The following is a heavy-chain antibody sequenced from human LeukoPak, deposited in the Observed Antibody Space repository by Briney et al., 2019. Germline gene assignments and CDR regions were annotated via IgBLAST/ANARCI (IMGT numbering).Heavy chain of an antibody. D-gene: IGHD1-26*01. Sequence: PGRSLRLSCAASGFTFSSYGRHWVRQAPGKGLEWGAVVSYDGTNKYYADSVKGRFTIPTDNTKKSLYLPMNSLSVEDTAVYYCARAYSERYGLGYYYMDVWGKGTTVTVSS. V-gene: IGHV3-30*03. CDR2: VSYDGTNK. CDR1: GFTFSSYG. J-gene: IGHJ6*03. CDR3: ARAYSERYGLGYYYMDV.